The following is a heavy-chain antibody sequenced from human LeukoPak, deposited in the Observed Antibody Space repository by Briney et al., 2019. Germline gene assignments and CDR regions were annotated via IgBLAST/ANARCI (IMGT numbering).Heavy chain of an antibody. CDR1: EFIVNTNY. V-gene: IGHV3-66*02. Sequence: GGSLRLSCAASEFIVNTNYLSWVRQAPGKGLEWVSLIYDGGRIYYADSVKGRFSISRDNTRNTLYLQMSSLRGDDTAVYYCARGAGYPFYMDVWGKGTTVTVSS. J-gene: IGHJ6*03. CDR2: IYDGGRI. CDR3: ARGAGYPFYMDV. D-gene: IGHD5-18*01.